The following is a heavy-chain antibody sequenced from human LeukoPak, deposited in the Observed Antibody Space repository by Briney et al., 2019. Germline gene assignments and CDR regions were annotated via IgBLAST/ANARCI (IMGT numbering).Heavy chain of an antibody. Sequence: GGSLRLSCAASGFTFSSYAMTWVRQAPGKGLEWISGISGSGGSSYSADSVKGRFTISRDNSKKTLYMQMNSLRAEDTAVYYCTKHRGGWIDAFDIWGQGTMVTVSS. V-gene: IGHV3-23*01. CDR3: TKHRGGWIDAFDI. CDR1: GFTFSSYA. J-gene: IGHJ3*02. CDR2: ISGSGGSS. D-gene: IGHD5-12*01.